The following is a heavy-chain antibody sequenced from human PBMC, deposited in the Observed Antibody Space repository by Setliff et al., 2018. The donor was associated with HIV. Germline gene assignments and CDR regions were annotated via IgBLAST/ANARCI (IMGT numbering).Heavy chain of an antibody. CDR2: ISSSGST. CDR3: ARHRDPPGTSWIFYYYYMDL. V-gene: IGHV4-39*07. CDR1: GGSMTSSNYY. J-gene: IGHJ6*03. Sequence: NPSETLSLTCTVSGGSMTSSNYYWGWIRQSPGRGLEWIGSISSSGSTTYHPSLRSRVTVSAATSKNQFSLKLTSVTAADTAVYYCARHRDPPGTSWIFYYYYMDLWGGGTTVTVS. D-gene: IGHD2-2*01.